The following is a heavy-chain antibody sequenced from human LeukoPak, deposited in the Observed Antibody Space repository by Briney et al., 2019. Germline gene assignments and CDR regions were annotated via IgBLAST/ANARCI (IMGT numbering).Heavy chain of an antibody. V-gene: IGHV3-23*01. CDR1: GFTFSSYA. CDR2: ITGSGDKT. CDR3: AKDRVTTVTTFFSQFDF. Sequence: PGGSLRLSCAASGFTFSSYAMSWVRQAPGKGLEWVSGITGSGDKTYYTDPLKGRFTISRDNSKNTLFLQISSLRADDTAVYYCAKDRVTTVTTFFSQFDFWGQGTLVTVSS. D-gene: IGHD4-11*01. J-gene: IGHJ4*02.